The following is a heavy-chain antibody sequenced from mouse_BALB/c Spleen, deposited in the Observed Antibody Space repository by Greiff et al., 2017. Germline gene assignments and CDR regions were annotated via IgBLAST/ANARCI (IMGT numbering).Heavy chain of an antibody. V-gene: IGHV1-62-2*01. CDR2: FYPGSGSI. CDR1: GYTFTEYI. CDR3: ARHEGAWCISNWYFDV. D-gene: IGHD1-1*02. Sequence: QVQLQQSGAELVKPGASVKLSCKASGYTFTEYIIHWVKQRSGQGLEWIGWFYPGSGSIKYNEKFKDKATLTADKSSSTVYMELSRLTSEDSAVYYCARHEGAWCISNWYFDVWGAGTTVTVSS. J-gene: IGHJ1*01.